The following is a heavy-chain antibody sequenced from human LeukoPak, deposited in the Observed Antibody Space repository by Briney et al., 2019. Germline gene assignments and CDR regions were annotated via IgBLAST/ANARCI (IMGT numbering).Heavy chain of an antibody. Sequence: PGGSLRLSCAASGFTFSDHYMDWVRQAPGKGLEWVSAISGSGGSTYYADSVKGRFTISRDNSKNTLYLQMNSLRAEDTAVYYCAKALNGDYDFWSGPQGFGAFDIWGQGTMVTVSS. J-gene: IGHJ3*02. CDR1: GFTFSDHY. D-gene: IGHD3-3*01. V-gene: IGHV3-23*01. CDR2: ISGSGGST. CDR3: AKALNGDYDFWSGPQGFGAFDI.